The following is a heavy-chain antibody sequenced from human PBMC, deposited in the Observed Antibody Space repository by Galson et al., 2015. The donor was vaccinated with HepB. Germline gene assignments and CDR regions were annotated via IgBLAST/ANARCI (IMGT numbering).Heavy chain of an antibody. J-gene: IGHJ3*02. CDR2: INPNSGGT. CDR1: GYTFTGYY. Sequence: QSGAEVKKPGASVKVSCKASGYTFTGYYMHWVRQAPGQGLEWMGWINPNSGGTNYAQKFQGWVTMTRDTSIGTAYMELSRLRSDDTAVYYCARGLMVGATTAPAAFDIWGQGTMVTVSS. CDR3: ARGLMVGATTAPAAFDI. D-gene: IGHD1-26*01. V-gene: IGHV1-2*04.